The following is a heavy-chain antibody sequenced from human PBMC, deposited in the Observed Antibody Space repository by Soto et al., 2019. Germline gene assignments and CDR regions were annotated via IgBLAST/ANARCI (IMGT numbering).Heavy chain of an antibody. CDR2: TYHSGNP. Sequence: TRSLTCDVSGDTISTGGYTWAWIRQPPGKALEWIGHTYHSGNPYYNPSLKSRVTISVDTSKNQFSLKLSSVTAADTAVYYCARRERAAGTDWWFDPWGQGTLVTVSS. D-gene: IGHD6-13*01. J-gene: IGHJ5*02. CDR3: ARRERAAGTDWWFDP. CDR1: GDTISTGGYT. V-gene: IGHV4-30-2*01.